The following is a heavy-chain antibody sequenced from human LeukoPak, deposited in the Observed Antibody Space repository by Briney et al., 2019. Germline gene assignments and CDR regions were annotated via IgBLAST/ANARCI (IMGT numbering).Heavy chain of an antibody. D-gene: IGHD6-13*01. CDR2: IKESGSAK. J-gene: IGHJ6*02. Sequence: PGGSLRLSCAASGFTFSSYWMSWVRQTPGKGLEWVGNIKESGSAKENVDSLKGRFTISRDYAKNSLYLQMNNLRAEDTAVYYCARDPYSSTWGYGMDVWGEGTTVT. CDR1: GFTFSSYW. CDR3: ARDPYSSTWGYGMDV. V-gene: IGHV3-7*05.